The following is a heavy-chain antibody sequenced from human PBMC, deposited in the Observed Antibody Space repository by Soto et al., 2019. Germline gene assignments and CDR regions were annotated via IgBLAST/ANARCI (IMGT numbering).Heavy chain of an antibody. V-gene: IGHV1-2*02. CDR3: ARVVSPYYDVLTGNWFDP. Sequence: QVQLVQSGAEVKEPGASVKVSCKASGYTFTGYYMHWARQAPGQGLEWMGWIKSFNGDTNYAQKSQGRVTLTRDTSISTAYMELSRLKSDDTAVYYCARVVSPYYDVLTGNWFDPWGQGTLVTVSS. CDR1: GYTFTGYY. CDR2: IKSFNGDT. D-gene: IGHD3-9*01. J-gene: IGHJ5*02.